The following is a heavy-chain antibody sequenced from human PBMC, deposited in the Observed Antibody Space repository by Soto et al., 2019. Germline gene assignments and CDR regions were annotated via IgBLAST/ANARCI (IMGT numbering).Heavy chain of an antibody. Sequence: NPSETLSLTCTVSGGSISSYYWSWIRQPPGKGLEWIGYIYYSGSTNYNPSLKSRVTISVDTSKNQFSLKLSSVTAADTAVYYCARDHRGVTSNWFDPWGQGTLVTVSS. V-gene: IGHV4-59*01. CDR3: ARDHRGVTSNWFDP. CDR2: IYYSGST. J-gene: IGHJ5*02. CDR1: GGSISSYY. D-gene: IGHD2-21*02.